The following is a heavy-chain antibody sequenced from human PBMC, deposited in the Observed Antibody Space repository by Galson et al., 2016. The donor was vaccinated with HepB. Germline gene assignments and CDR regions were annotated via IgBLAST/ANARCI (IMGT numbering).Heavy chain of an antibody. V-gene: IGHV1-24*01. CDR3: TTVLIVEPNLFSL. CDR2: FDPEADET. J-gene: IGHJ4*02. Sequence: SVKVSCKVSGYTLSELSIHWVRQAPGQGLEGMGGFDPEADETIYAQKFQGRITMTEDTSTDTAYMELSRLSSEDTAFYYCTTVLIVEPNLFSLWGQATLVTVSS. CDR1: GYTLSELS. D-gene: IGHD1-26*01.